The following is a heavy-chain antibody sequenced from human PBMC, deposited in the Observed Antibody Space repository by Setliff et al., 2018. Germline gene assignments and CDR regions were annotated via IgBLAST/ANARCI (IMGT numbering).Heavy chain of an antibody. V-gene: IGHV4-61*10. CDR3: ARENGYCSGGACYFMFDY. CDR1: GDSISSRTNY. J-gene: IGHJ4*02. CDR2: IHYSGTT. Sequence: SETLSLTCTVSGDSISSRTNYWSWTRQPAGEGLEWIGYIHYSGTTNYNPSLKSRVTLSLDTAKNQFSLELRAVTAADTALYYCARENGYCSGGACYFMFDYWGQGTLATVSS. D-gene: IGHD2-15*01.